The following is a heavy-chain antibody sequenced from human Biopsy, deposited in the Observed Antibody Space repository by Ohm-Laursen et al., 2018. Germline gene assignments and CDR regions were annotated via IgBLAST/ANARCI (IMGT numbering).Heavy chain of an antibody. CDR1: GGSVSSNVAY. CDR3: ARHPTGFWFDP. CDR2: IFYSGIT. Sequence: GTLSLTWPVSGGSVSSNVAYWAWIRQPPGKGLESIGSIFYSGITYYNPSLQSRVTMSVDTSKNQFSLNPTSVTAADTAVYYCARHPTGFWFDPWGQGTLVIVSS. J-gene: IGHJ5*02. V-gene: IGHV4-39*01.